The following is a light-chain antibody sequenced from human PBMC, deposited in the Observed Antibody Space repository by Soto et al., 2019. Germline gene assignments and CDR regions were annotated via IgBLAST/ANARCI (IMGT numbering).Light chain of an antibody. CDR1: QSISSY. CDR3: QQSYSTPRT. CDR2: AAS. V-gene: IGKV1-39*01. Sequence: DIQMTQSPSSLSASVGDRVTITCRASQSISSYLNWYQQRPGKAPNLLIYAASSLQSGVPSRFSGSGSGTDFTLTISSLQPEDFATYYCQQSYSTPRTFGQGTKVDTK. J-gene: IGKJ1*01.